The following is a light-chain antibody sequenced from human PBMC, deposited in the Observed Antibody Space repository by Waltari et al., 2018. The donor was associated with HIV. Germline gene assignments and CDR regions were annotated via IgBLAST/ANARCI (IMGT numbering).Light chain of an antibody. V-gene: IGKV4-1*01. Sequence: DIVLTQSPDSLAVSLGERATSRCRSSHKVLSSINNENYLAWYQQKAGQPPKLLIYWASTRESGVPDRFSGSGSGTNFTLTISSLQSEDVAVYYCQQYFATPPVTFGGGTKVEIK. CDR1: HKVLSSINNENY. CDR2: WAS. CDR3: QQYFATPPVT. J-gene: IGKJ4*01.